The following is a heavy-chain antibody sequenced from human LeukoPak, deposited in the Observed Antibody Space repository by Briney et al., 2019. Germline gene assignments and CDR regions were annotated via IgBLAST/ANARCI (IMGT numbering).Heavy chain of an antibody. D-gene: IGHD2-21*01. CDR1: GFTFSSYS. Sequence: GGSLRLSCAASGFTFSSYSMNWVRQAPGKGLEWVSYISSSSSTIYYADSVKGRFTISRDNAKNSLYLQMNSLRAEDTAVYYCARDSPYARKWLSLSHGSISWGQGTLVTVSS. CDR3: ARDSPYARKWLSLSHGSIS. CDR2: ISSSSSTI. V-gene: IGHV3-48*04. J-gene: IGHJ4*02.